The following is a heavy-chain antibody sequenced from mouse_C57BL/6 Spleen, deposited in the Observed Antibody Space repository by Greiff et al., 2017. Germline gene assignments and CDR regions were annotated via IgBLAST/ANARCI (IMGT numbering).Heavy chain of an antibody. CDR2: INPYNGGT. J-gene: IGHJ3*01. CDR3: AVDSSGLFAY. Sequence: VQLQQSGPVLVKPGASVKMSCTASGYTFTDYYMTWVKQSHGKSLEWFGVINPYNGGTSYNQKFKGKATLTVDTSSSTAYMELNSLTSEDSAVYYGAVDSSGLFAYWGQGTLVTVSA. D-gene: IGHD3-2*02. V-gene: IGHV1-19*01. CDR1: GYTFTDYY.